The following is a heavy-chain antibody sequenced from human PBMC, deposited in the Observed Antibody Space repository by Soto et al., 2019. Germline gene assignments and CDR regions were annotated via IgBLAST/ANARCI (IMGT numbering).Heavy chain of an antibody. J-gene: IGHJ4*02. CDR3: ARDLRIRGVFGY. D-gene: IGHD3-10*01. CDR2: ISPQNGNT. CDR1: GYTLTNYG. Sequence: QDQLVQSGPEVKKPGASVKVSCKASGYTLTNYGITWVRQAPGQGLEWMGWISPQNGNTNYAQKFQGRVTLTTDKSTSTVYMELGSLRSDDTAVYYCARDLRIRGVFGYWGQGTLVTVSS. V-gene: IGHV1-18*01.